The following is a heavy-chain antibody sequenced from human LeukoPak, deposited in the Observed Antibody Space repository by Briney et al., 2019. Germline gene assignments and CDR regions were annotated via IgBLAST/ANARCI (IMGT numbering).Heavy chain of an antibody. J-gene: IGHJ6*03. CDR3: ARVVGATNYYYYYYMDV. Sequence: SETLSLTCTVSGDSINSNNYYWSWIRQPAGKGLEWIGRIYTSGSTNYNPSLKSRVTISVDTSKNQFSLKLSSVTAADTAVYYCARVVGATNYYYYYYMDVWGKGTTVTISS. CDR2: IYTSGST. CDR1: GDSINSNNYY. D-gene: IGHD1-26*01. V-gene: IGHV4-61*02.